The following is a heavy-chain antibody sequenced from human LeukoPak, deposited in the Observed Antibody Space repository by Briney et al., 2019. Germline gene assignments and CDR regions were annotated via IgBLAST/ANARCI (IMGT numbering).Heavy chain of an antibody. CDR2: INPNSGDT. D-gene: IGHD1-26*01. Sequence: GASVRVSCKASGYTFAGYSIHWVRQAPGQGLELMGRINPNSGDTEYQPKFQGWVTTTRDTSISTAYVEARRLISDDTAVYYCARDLASTSNWEFDFWGQGTLVIVSS. J-gene: IGHJ4*02. CDR3: ARDLASTSNWEFDF. CDR1: GYTFAGYS. V-gene: IGHV1-2*04.